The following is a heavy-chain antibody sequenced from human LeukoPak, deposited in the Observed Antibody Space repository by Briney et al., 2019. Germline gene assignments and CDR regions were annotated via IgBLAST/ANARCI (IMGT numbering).Heavy chain of an antibody. Sequence: SGGSLRLSCAASGFTFSNYWMHWVRQAPGKGLVWVSRIYSDGSRTNYADSVKGRFTISGDNAKNTQYLQMNSLRAEDTAVYYCARSGRGGAFDIWGQGTMVTVSS. V-gene: IGHV3-74*01. J-gene: IGHJ3*02. D-gene: IGHD1-26*01. CDR1: GFTFSNYW. CDR3: ARSGRGGAFDI. CDR2: IYSDGSRT.